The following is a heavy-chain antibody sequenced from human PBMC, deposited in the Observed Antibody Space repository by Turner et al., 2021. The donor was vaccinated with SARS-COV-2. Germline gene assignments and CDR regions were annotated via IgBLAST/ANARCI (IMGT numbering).Heavy chain of an antibody. CDR3: ARAASFLNWFDP. J-gene: IGHJ5*02. CDR1: GFTFSSYE. CDR2: VSSSGSTI. Sequence: EVQLVESGGGLVQPGGSLSLSCSASGFTFSSYEMNWVRQAPGKGLEWVSYVSSSGSTIYYADSVKGRFTISRDNAKNSQYLQMNSLRAEDTAVYYCARAASFLNWFDPWGQGTLVTVSS. V-gene: IGHV3-48*03.